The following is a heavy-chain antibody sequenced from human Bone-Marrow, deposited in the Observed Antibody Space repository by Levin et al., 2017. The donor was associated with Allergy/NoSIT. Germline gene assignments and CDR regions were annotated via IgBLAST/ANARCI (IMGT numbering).Heavy chain of an antibody. Sequence: SCAASGFMFRTYAMHWVRQSPDRGLEGVALISNDGTDTYYADSVKGRFTISRDNSKNTLYVEMTSLRLEDTAIYYCARGDYDIWTGYQNWFETWGQGTLVAVSS. CDR3: ARGDYDIWTGYQNWFET. CDR1: GFMFRTYA. J-gene: IGHJ5*02. V-gene: IGHV3-30*04. D-gene: IGHD3-9*01. CDR2: ISNDGTDT.